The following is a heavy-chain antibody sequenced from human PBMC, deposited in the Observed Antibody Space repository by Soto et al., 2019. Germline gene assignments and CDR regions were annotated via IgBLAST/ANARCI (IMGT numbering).Heavy chain of an antibody. V-gene: IGHV4-31*03. CDR3: AREPLT. J-gene: IGHJ4*02. CDR2: IYYSGTTYYT. Sequence: QVQLQESGPGLVKPSQTLSLTCTVSGGSISRGGYYWSWIRQHPGKGLEWIGYIYYSGTTYYTYYNTSLKSRVTISVDTSKNQFSLKLSSVTAADTAVYYCAREPLTWGQGTLVTVSS. CDR1: GGSISRGGYY.